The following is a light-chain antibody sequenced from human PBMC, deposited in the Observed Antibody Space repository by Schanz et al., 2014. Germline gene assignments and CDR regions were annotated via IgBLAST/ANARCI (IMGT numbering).Light chain of an antibody. CDR2: DVT. J-gene: IGLJ2*01. Sequence: QSALTQPRSVSGSPGQSVTISCTGTSSDVGGYNSVSWYQQHPGKAPKLMIYDVTNRPSGVPDRFSGSKSGNTASLTISGLQDEDEADYYCSSYAGSNNLVFGGGTKLTVL. CDR3: SSYAGSNNLV. V-gene: IGLV2-11*01. CDR1: SSDVGGYNS.